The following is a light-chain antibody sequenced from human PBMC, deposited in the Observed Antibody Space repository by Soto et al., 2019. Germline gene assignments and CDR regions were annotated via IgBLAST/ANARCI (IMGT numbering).Light chain of an antibody. CDR3: QQYNNGPPLT. V-gene: IGKV3-15*01. CDR1: QSVSSS. Sequence: EIGMTQSPATLSVSPGETATLSFRASQSVSSSLAWYQQTPGRAPRLLIYGASTRATGIPTRFSGSGSGTEFTLTISSLQSEDFAVYYCQQYNNGPPLTFGGGTKVDIK. CDR2: GAS. J-gene: IGKJ4*01.